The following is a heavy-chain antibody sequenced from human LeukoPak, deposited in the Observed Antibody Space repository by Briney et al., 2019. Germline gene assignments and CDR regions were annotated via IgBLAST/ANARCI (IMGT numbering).Heavy chain of an antibody. V-gene: IGHV1-18*01. CDR2: ISAYNGNT. D-gene: IGHD1-26*01. CDR1: GYTFTSYG. CDR3: ARESGSYSVYYYYYGMDV. Sequence: GASVKVSCKASGYTFTSYGISWVRQAPGQGLEWMGWISAYNGNTNYAQKLQGRVTMTTDTSTSTAYTELRSLRSDDTAVYYCARESGSYSVYYYYYGMDVWGQGTTVTVSS. J-gene: IGHJ6*02.